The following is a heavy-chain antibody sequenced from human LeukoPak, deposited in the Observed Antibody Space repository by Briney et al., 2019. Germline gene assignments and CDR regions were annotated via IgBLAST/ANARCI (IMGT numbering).Heavy chain of an antibody. CDR2: INPNSGGT. CDR1: GYTFTGYY. Sequence: ASVKVSCTASGYTFTGYYMHWVRQAPGQGLEWMGWINPNSGGTNYAQKFQGRVTMTRDTSISTAYMELSRLRSDDTAVYYCARAGTIVGATGPNYYYYGMDVWGQGTTVTVSS. J-gene: IGHJ6*02. D-gene: IGHD1-26*01. CDR3: ARAGTIVGATGPNYYYYGMDV. V-gene: IGHV1-2*02.